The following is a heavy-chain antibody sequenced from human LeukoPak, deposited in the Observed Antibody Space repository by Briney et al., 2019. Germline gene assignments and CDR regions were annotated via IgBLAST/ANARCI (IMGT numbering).Heavy chain of an antibody. J-gene: IGHJ4*02. V-gene: IGHV3-23*01. Sequence: GGSLRLSXAASGFTFSSYAMSWVRQAPGKGLEWVSAIRGSGGSTYYADSVKGRFTISRDNSKNTLYLQMDSLRAEDTAVYYCAKLGGYSYGSFEFDYWGPGTLVTVSS. CDR1: GFTFSSYA. CDR3: AKLGGYSYGSFEFDY. CDR2: IRGSGGST. D-gene: IGHD5-18*01.